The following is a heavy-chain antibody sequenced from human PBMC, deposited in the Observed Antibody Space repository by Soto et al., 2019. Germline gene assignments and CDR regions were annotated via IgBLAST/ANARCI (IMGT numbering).Heavy chain of an antibody. J-gene: IGHJ4*02. CDR3: AREVPFSYGYTLFDY. V-gene: IGHV4-4*08. Sequence: QVQLQESGPGLVKPSETLSLTCTVSGGSMRNSYWSWIRQSPGKGLEWIGYIFTTGSTKYNPSLRSRVTSSLDTSKNQFSLQMNSVTAADTAMYYCAREVPFSYGYTLFDYWGQGTLVTVSS. CDR1: GGSMRNSY. CDR2: IFTTGST. D-gene: IGHD5-18*01.